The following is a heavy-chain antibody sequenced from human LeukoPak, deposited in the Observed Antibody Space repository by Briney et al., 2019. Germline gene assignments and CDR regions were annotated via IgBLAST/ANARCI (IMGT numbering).Heavy chain of an antibody. CDR1: GGTFCSYA. J-gene: IGHJ6*02. Sequence: SVKVSCKASGGTFCSYAISWGRHAPGQGLEWMGRIIPIVGIANYAQKIQGRVTINAEKSTRTAYMERSSLRSEDTAVYYCARTPGGLEWFPGLGMDVWGQGTTVTVSS. V-gene: IGHV1-69*04. CDR2: IIPIVGIA. D-gene: IGHD3-3*01. CDR3: ARTPGGLEWFPGLGMDV.